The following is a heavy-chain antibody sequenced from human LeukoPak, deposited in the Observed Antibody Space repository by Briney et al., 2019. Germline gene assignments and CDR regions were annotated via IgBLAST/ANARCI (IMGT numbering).Heavy chain of an antibody. V-gene: IGHV1-2*02. D-gene: IGHD5-18*01. J-gene: IGHJ4*02. CDR1: GYTFTGYY. CDR3: ARDSEDTTMGPGY. Sequence: VASVKVSCKASGYTFTGYYMHWVRQAPGQGLEWMGWINPNSSGTNYAQKFQGRVTMTRDMSTSTVYMELSSLRSEDTAVYYCARDSEDTTMGPGYWGQGTLVTVSS. CDR2: INPNSSGT.